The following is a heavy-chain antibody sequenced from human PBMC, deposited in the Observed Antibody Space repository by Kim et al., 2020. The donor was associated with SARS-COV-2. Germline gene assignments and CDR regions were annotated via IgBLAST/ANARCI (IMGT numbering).Heavy chain of an antibody. CDR2: ISSDGTNK. D-gene: IGHD3-10*01. Sequence: GGSLRLSCAASGFTFSVFAIHWVRPAPGKGLEWLAIISSDGTNKYYADSVRGRFAISRDNSKNTVYLQMNSLRSEATAVYYCTRENYFGSGSGGYFDYWGQGTLVTVSS. V-gene: IGHV3-30*09. J-gene: IGHJ4*02. CDR1: GFTFSVFA. CDR3: TRENYFGSGSGGYFDY.